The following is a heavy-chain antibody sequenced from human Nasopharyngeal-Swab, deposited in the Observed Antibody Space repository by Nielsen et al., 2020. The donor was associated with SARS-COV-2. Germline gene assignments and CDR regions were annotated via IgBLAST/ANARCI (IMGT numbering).Heavy chain of an antibody. V-gene: IGHV3-21*01. Sequence: VRQMPGKGLEWVSSISSSSSYRYYADSVKGRFTISRDNAKNSLYLQMNSLRAEDTAVYYCARVVLDSSGYYYPVNAFDIWGQGTMVTVSS. D-gene: IGHD3-22*01. CDR3: ARVVLDSSGYYYPVNAFDI. CDR2: ISSSSSYR. J-gene: IGHJ3*02.